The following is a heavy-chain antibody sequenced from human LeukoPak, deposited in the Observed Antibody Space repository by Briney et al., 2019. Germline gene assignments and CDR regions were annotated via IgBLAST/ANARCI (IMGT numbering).Heavy chain of an antibody. V-gene: IGHV3-7*01. CDR3: ARGHSNHINIYDY. CDR2: IKQDGSEK. CDR1: GFTFSSYW. J-gene: IGHJ4*02. D-gene: IGHD4-11*01. Sequence: GGSLRLSCAVSGFTFSSYWMSWVRQAPGKGLEWVANIKQDGSEKNYVDSVKGRFTISRDNAKNSLFLQLNSLRAEDTAVYYCARGHSNHINIYDYWGQGTLVTVSS.